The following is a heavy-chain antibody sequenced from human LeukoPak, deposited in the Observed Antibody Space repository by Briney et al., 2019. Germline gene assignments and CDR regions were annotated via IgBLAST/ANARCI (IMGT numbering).Heavy chain of an antibody. J-gene: IGHJ4*02. CDR1: GFSVTAKY. Sequence: GGSLRLSCAASGFSVTAKYITWVRQAPGKGLEWVSAIGGRDGSTYYADSVKGRFTISRDNSKNTLYVQMNSLRAEDTAVYYCAKGHYYGSGSLDYWGQGTLVTVSS. D-gene: IGHD3-10*01. CDR3: AKGHYYGSGSLDY. CDR2: IGGRDGST. V-gene: IGHV3-23*01.